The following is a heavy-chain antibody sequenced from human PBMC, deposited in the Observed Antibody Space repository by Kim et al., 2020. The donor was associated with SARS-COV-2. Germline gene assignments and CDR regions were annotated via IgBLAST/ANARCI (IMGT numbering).Heavy chain of an antibody. J-gene: IGHJ4*02. D-gene: IGHD4-17*01. CDR1: GFTFSSYG. V-gene: IGHV3-30*18. Sequence: GGSLRLSCAASGFTFSSYGMHWVRQAPGKGLEWVAVISYDGSNKYYADSVKGRFTISRDNSKNTLYLQMNSLRAEDTAVYYCAKDRIYRMGLNGDLRTAPLDYWGQGTLVTVSS. CDR2: ISYDGSNK. CDR3: AKDRIYRMGLNGDLRTAPLDY.